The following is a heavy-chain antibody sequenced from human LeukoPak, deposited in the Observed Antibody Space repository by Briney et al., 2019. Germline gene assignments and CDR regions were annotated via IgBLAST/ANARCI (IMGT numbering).Heavy chain of an antibody. D-gene: IGHD1-14*01. V-gene: IGHV4-59*01. CDR3: ARVITYHYGMDV. CDR2: GYYTGTT. CDR1: GGSISSYY. Sequence: PSETLSLTCTVSGGSISSYYWTWIRQPPGKGLEWIGYGYYTGTTNYNPSLKSRATISVDTSKNQFSLKLRSVTAADTAVYYCARVITYHYGMDVWGQGTTVTNSS. J-gene: IGHJ6*02.